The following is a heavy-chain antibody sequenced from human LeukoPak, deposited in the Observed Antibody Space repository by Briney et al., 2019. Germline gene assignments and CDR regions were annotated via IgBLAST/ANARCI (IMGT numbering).Heavy chain of an antibody. CDR1: GLTFNNYA. CDR2: ISYDGSSK. V-gene: IGHV3-30*18. J-gene: IGHJ4*02. CDR3: AKDLLVVVAAKPDC. Sequence: GGSLRLSCAVSGLTFNNYAMSWVPQAPGKGLEWVAVISYDGSSKYYADSVKGRFTISRDNPKNTLYLQMNSLRAEDTAVYYCAKDLLVVVAAKPDCWGQGTLVTVSS. D-gene: IGHD2-15*01.